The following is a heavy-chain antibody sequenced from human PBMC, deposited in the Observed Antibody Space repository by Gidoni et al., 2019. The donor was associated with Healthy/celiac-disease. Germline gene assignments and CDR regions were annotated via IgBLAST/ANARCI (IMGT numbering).Heavy chain of an antibody. Sequence: GSSVKVYCKASGGTFSSYTISWVRQAPGQGLEWMGRIIPILGIANYAQKFQGRVTITADKSTSTAYMELSSLRSEDTAVYYCARADYDSSGYSPPYDYWGQGTLVTVSS. J-gene: IGHJ4*02. CDR2: IIPILGIA. V-gene: IGHV1-69*02. D-gene: IGHD3-22*01. CDR3: ARADYDSSGYSPPYDY. CDR1: GGTFSSYT.